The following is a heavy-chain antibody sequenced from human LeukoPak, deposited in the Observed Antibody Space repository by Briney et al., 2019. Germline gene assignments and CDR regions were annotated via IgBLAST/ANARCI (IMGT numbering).Heavy chain of an antibody. CDR2: IYSGGST. J-gene: IGHJ4*02. D-gene: IGHD1-1*01. V-gene: IGHV3-53*01. CDR3: ARDQTGTGFDY. CDR1: GFTVSSNY. Sequence: PGGSLRLSCAASGFTVSSNYMSWVRQAPGKGLEWVSVIYSGGSTYYADSVKGRFTISRDNSKNTLYLQMNSLRAEDTAVYYCARDQTGTGFDYWGQGTLVTVSS.